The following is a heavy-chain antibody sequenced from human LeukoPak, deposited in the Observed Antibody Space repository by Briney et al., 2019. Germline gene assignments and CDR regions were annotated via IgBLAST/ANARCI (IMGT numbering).Heavy chain of an antibody. CDR2: INQSGST. Sequence: PSETLSLTCAVSGGSFSGFYWSWIRRPPGKELEWIGEINQSGSTNYNPSLKSRVSISLDTSKNQFSLKLSSVTAADTAVYYCARTRTFDAWGQGTLVTVSS. CDR1: GGSFSGFY. J-gene: IGHJ5*02. CDR3: ARTRTFDA. V-gene: IGHV4-34*01.